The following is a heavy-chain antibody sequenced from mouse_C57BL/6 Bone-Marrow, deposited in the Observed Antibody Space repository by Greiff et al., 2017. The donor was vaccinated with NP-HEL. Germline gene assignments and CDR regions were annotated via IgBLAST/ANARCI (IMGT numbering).Heavy chain of an antibody. Sequence: EVHLVESGGGLVKPGGSLKLSCAASGFTFSSYAMSWVRQTPEKRLEWVATISDGGSYTYYPDNVQGRFTFSRDNAKNNLYLQMSHLKSEDTAMYYCARELITTVVAWYFDVWGTGTTVTVSS. CDR1: GFTFSSYA. V-gene: IGHV5-4*01. D-gene: IGHD1-1*01. CDR2: ISDGGSYT. CDR3: ARELITTVVAWYFDV. J-gene: IGHJ1*03.